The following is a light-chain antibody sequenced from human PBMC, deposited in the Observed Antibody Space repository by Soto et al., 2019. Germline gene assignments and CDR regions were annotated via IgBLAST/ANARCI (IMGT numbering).Light chain of an antibody. Sequence: QSALTQPASVSGSPGQSITISCTGTSSDVGGYNYVSWYQQHPGKAPKLMIYEVSNRPSGVSNRFSGSKSGNTASLTISGLQAEDEADYYCSSYTCSSTLYWVFGGGTKVTVL. J-gene: IGLJ3*02. CDR2: EVS. CDR3: SSYTCSSTLYWV. CDR1: SSDVGGYNY. V-gene: IGLV2-14*01.